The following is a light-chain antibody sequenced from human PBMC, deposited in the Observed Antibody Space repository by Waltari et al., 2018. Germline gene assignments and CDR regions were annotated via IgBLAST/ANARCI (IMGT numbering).Light chain of an antibody. CDR2: DVT. CDR1: SSAVGGYNY. J-gene: IGLJ2*01. V-gene: IGLV2-14*01. CDR3: TSYTSSSTLVV. Sequence: QSALPQPASVSGSPGQSITISCTGTSSAVGGYNYASWYQQPPGKAPNLMIYDVTIRPSGVSNRFSGSKSGYTASLTISGLQAEDEADYYCTSYTSSSTLVVFGGGTRLTVL.